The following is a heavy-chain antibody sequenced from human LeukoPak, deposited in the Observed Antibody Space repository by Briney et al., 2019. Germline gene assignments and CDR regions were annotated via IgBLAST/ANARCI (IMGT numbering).Heavy chain of an antibody. V-gene: IGHV3-21*01. J-gene: IGHJ6*04. Sequence: GGSLRLSCAASGFTFSSYSMNWVRQAPGKGLEWVSSITSSGRYIYYADSVKGRFTISRDNSENSLYLQMDSLTAEGTAVYYCAELGITMIGGVWGKGTTVTISS. CDR2: ITSSGRYI. D-gene: IGHD3-10*02. CDR1: GFTFSSYS. CDR3: AELGITMIGGV.